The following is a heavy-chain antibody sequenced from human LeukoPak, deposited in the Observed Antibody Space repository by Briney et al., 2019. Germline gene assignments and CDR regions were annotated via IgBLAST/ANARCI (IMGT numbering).Heavy chain of an antibody. D-gene: IGHD6-13*01. J-gene: IGHJ6*03. V-gene: IGHV1-46*01. CDR1: GYTFTSYY. Sequence: ASVKVSCKASGYTFTSYYMHWVRQAPGQGLEWMGIINPSGGSTSYAQKFQGRVTMTRDMSTSTVYMELSSLRSEDTAVYYCARDPGAAAGTDNYYYYYMDVWGKGTTVTVSS. CDR3: ARDPGAAAGTDNYYYYYMDV. CDR2: INPSGGST.